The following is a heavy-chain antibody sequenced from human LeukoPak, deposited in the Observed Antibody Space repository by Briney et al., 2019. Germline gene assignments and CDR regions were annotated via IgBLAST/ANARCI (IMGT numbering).Heavy chain of an antibody. CDR3: AKAGGLLMVRGVIPYWYFDL. J-gene: IGHJ2*01. V-gene: IGHV3-23*01. CDR2: ISGSGGST. D-gene: IGHD3-10*01. CDR1: GFTFSSYA. Sequence: PGGSLRLSCAASGFTFSSYAMSWVRQAPGNGLEWVSAISGSGGSTYYAGSVKGRFTISRDNSKNALYLQMNSLRAEDTAVYYCAKAGGLLMVRGVIPYWYFDLWGRGTLVTVSS.